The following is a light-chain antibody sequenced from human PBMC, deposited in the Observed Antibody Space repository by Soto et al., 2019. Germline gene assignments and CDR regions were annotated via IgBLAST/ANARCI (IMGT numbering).Light chain of an antibody. CDR3: QQYNNWLIT. CDR1: QSVSSN. CDR2: GAS. V-gene: IGKV3-15*01. J-gene: IGKJ5*01. Sequence: EIVMTQSPATLSVSPGERATLSCRASQSVSSNLAWYQQKPGQAPRLLIYGASTRATGIPARFRGSGSGTDFTLTISSLQSEDFAVYYCQQYNNWLITFGQGTRLEIK.